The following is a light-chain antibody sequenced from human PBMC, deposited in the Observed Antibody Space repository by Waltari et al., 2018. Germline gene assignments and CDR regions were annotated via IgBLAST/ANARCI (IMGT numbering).Light chain of an antibody. CDR3: SSYTSSSTLV. Sequence: QSALTQPASVSGPPGQSILISCTGTSSDVGGYNYVSWYQQHPGKAPKLMIYEVSNRPSGVSNRFSGSKSGNTASLTISGLQAEDEADYYCSSYTSSSTLVFGGGTKLTVL. V-gene: IGLV2-14*01. J-gene: IGLJ2*01. CDR2: EVS. CDR1: SSDVGGYNY.